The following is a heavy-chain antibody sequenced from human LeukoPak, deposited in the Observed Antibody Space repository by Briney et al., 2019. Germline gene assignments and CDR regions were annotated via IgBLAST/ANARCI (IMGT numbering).Heavy chain of an antibody. V-gene: IGHV3-9*01. J-gene: IGHJ4*02. Sequence: PGRSLRLSCAASGFTFDDYAMPWVRQAPGKGLEWVSGISWNSGSIGYADSVKGRFTISRDNAKNSLYLQMNSLRAEDTALYYCATAAAGSFDYWGQGTLVTVSS. CDR3: ATAAAGSFDY. CDR1: GFTFDDYA. CDR2: ISWNSGSI. D-gene: IGHD6-13*01.